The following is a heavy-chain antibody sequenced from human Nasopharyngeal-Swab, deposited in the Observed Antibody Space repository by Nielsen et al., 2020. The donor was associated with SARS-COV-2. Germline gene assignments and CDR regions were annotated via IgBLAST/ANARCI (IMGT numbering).Heavy chain of an antibody. CDR3: ARPLWSYADHFDY. V-gene: IGHV5-51*01. J-gene: IGHJ4*02. Sequence: GESLKISCKGSGYRFTSYWIGWVRQMPGKGLEWMGIIYPGDSETRYSPSFQGQVTISADKSISTAHLQWSSLKASDTAVYYCARPLWSYADHFDYWGQGTLVTVSS. CDR1: GYRFTSYW. CDR2: IYPGDSET. D-gene: IGHD1-26*01.